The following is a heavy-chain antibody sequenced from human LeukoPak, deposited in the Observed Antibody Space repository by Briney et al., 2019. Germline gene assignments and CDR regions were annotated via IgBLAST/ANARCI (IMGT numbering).Heavy chain of an antibody. CDR3: ARAISGGILHFDY. D-gene: IGHD1-26*01. Sequence: SETLSLTCDVSGGSLSSSNWWSWVRQPPGKGLEWIGEIYHSGSTNYNPSLKSRVTISVDKSKNQFSLRLSSVTAADTAVYYCARAISGGILHFDYWGQGTLVTVSS. CDR1: GGSLSSSNW. J-gene: IGHJ4*02. V-gene: IGHV4-4*02. CDR2: IYHSGST.